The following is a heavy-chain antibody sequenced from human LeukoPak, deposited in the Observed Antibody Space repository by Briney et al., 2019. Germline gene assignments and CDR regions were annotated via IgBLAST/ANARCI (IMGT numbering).Heavy chain of an antibody. CDR1: GGSISSYY. V-gene: IGHV4-59*01. CDR3: ARHTYYGSGSIYYYYMDV. CDR2: IYYSGST. D-gene: IGHD3-10*01. J-gene: IGHJ6*03. Sequence: PSETLSLTCTVSGGSISSYYWSWIRQPPGKGLEWIGYIYYSGSTNYNPSPKSRVTISVDTSKNQFSLKLSSVTAADTAVYYCARHTYYGSGSIYYYYMDVWGKGTTVTVSS.